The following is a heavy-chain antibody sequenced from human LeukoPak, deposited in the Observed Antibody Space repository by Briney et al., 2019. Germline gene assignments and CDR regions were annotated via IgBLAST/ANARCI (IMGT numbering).Heavy chain of an antibody. CDR3: ARYYSDSSGYKLDY. CDR1: GGSISNYF. D-gene: IGHD3-22*01. CDR2: ISYSGST. V-gene: IGHV4-59*01. J-gene: IGHJ4*02. Sequence: PSGPLSLTCTVSGGSISNYFWSWIRQPPGKGLEWIGYISYSGSTNYTPSLKSRVTMSIDTSKNQFSLKLSSVTAADTAVYYCARYYSDSSGYKLDYWGQGTLVTVSS.